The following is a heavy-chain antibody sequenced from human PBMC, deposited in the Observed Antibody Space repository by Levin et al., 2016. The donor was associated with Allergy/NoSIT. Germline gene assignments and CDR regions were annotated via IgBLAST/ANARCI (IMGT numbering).Heavy chain of an antibody. CDR1: GYTFTSYG. CDR2: ISAYNGNT. D-gene: IGHD2-2*01. V-gene: IGHV1-18*01. J-gene: IGHJ6*02. CDR3: ARETGGEVRYCSSTSCSLVYYGMDV. Sequence: ASVKVSCKASGYTFTSYGISWVRQAPGQGLEWMGWISAYNGNTNYAQKLQGRVTMTTDTSTSTAYMELRSLRSDDTAVYYCARETGGEVRYCSSTSCSLVYYGMDVWGQGTTVTVSS.